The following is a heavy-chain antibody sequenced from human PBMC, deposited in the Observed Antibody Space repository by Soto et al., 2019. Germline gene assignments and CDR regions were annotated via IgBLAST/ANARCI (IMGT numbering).Heavy chain of an antibody. CDR2: INHSGST. CDR1: GGSFSGYY. J-gene: IGHJ6*02. D-gene: IGHD2-15*01. V-gene: IGHV4-34*01. CDR3: ADCSGGSCYGGMDV. Sequence: QVQLQQWGAGLLKPSETLSLTCAVYGGSFSGYYWSWIRQPPGKGLEWIGEINHSGSTNYNPSLKSRLTRSVDTSKNQFSLQLSSVTAADTAVYYCADCSGGSCYGGMDVWGQGTTVTVSS.